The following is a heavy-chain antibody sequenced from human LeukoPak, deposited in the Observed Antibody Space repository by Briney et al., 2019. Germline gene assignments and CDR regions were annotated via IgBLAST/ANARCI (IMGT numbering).Heavy chain of an antibody. Sequence: PGGSLRLSCAASGFTFSRYNMNWVRQAPGQGLEWVACISKSRNYIYYADSVKGRFTISRDDAKSSLYLQMDSLRVEDTALYYCVRDDPGVQQERRLSPFDIWGQGTMVTVSS. CDR1: GFTFSRYN. J-gene: IGHJ3*02. CDR3: VRDDPGVQQERRLSPFDI. D-gene: IGHD1-1*01. V-gene: IGHV3-21*04. CDR2: ISKSRNYI.